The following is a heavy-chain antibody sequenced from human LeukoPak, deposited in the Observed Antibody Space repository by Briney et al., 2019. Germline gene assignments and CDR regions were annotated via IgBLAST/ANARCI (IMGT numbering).Heavy chain of an antibody. CDR1: GDSITNYY. V-gene: IGHV4-4*07. J-gene: IGHJ4*02. CDR3: ARIYSRGWSLDS. CDR2: MYTSGST. D-gene: IGHD6-19*01. Sequence: PSETLSLTCTVSGDSITNYYWAWLRQSAGKGREWMGRMYTSGSTKYSPSFESRVTMPRDASNIQFSLRLNSVTAADTAIYYCARIYSRGWSLDSWGPGTLVTVSS.